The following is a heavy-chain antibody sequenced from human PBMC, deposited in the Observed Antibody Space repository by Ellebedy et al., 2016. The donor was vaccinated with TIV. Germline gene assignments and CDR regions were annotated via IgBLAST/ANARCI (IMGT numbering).Heavy chain of an antibody. CDR1: AGSVTNEGRT. CDR3: ATHRDEWLTTSLEY. Sequence: MPSETLSLTCSFSAGSVTNEGRTWTWIRQPPGGGLQLIGYIYNGGATNYNVSLRGRATIDVDTSNNQISLQLRSVTAEDTAVYYCATHRDEWLTTSLEYWGQGTVVIVSS. V-gene: IGHV4-61*08. J-gene: IGHJ4*02. D-gene: IGHD6-19*01. CDR2: IYNGGAT.